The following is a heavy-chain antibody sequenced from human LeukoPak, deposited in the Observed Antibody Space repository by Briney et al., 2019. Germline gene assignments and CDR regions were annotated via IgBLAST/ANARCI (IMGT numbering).Heavy chain of an antibody. J-gene: IGHJ4*02. CDR1: GFTFSSYA. Sequence: GGSLRLSCAASGFTFSSYAMSWVRQAPGKGLEWVSAISGSGGSAYYADSVKGRFTISRDNSKNTLYLQMNSLRAEDTAVYYCATGWGVYYDSSGYHAPFDYWGQGTLVTVSS. CDR2: ISGSGGSA. D-gene: IGHD3-22*01. CDR3: ATGWGVYYDSSGYHAPFDY. V-gene: IGHV3-23*01.